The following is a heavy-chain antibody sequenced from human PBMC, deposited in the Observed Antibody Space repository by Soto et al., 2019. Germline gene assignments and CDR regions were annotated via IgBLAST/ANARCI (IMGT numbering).Heavy chain of an antibody. CDR3: ARSKRMDV. Sequence: PSETLSLTCTVSGGSIENYYWSWIRQPPGRGLEWIGCVYYSGSTNYNPSLESRVTISVDMSKNQFSLKLTSVTAADTAVYYCARSKRMDVWGQGTTVTAP. V-gene: IGHV4-59*01. CDR1: GGSIENYY. J-gene: IGHJ6*02. CDR2: VYYSGST.